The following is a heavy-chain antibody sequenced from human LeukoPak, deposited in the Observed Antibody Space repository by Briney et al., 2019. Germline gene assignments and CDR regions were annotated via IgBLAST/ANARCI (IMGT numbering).Heavy chain of an antibody. V-gene: IGHV4-61*05. J-gene: IGHJ4*02. CDR1: GGSISGSSYY. D-gene: IGHD5-12*01. Sequence: SETLSLTCTVSGGSISGSSYYWGWIRQPPGKGLEWIGYIYYSGSTNYNPSLKSRVTISGDTSKNQFSLKLSSVTAADTAVYYCARGMGSGYDLPFDYWGQGTLVTVSS. CDR3: ARGMGSGYDLPFDY. CDR2: IYYSGST.